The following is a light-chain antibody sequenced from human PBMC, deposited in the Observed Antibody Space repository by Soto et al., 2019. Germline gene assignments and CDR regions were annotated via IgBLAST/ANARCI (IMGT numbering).Light chain of an antibody. CDR2: GAS. V-gene: IGKV3-20*01. CDR1: QSVTSNY. CDR3: QQYGSSPKT. Sequence: EIVFTQSPGTLSLSPGERATLSCRASQSVTSNYLAWYQQKPGQAPRLLIYGASSRATGIPYRFSGSGSGTDFTLTISRLEPEDFAVYYCQQYGSSPKTFGQGTKVEIK. J-gene: IGKJ1*01.